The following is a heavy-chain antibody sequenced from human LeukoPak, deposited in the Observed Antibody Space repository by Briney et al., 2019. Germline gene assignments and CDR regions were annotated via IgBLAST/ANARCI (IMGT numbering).Heavy chain of an antibody. CDR2: IYSGGST. V-gene: IGHV3-53*01. D-gene: IGHD2-15*01. J-gene: IGHJ2*01. Sequence: GGSLRLSCAASGFTVSSNYMSWVRQAPGKGLECVSVIYSGGSTYYADSVKGRFTISRANSLNTLYLQMNSARAEDTAAYYCARGRGWQRNWYFDLWGRGTLVTVSS. CDR1: GFTVSSNY. CDR3: ARGRGWQRNWYFDL.